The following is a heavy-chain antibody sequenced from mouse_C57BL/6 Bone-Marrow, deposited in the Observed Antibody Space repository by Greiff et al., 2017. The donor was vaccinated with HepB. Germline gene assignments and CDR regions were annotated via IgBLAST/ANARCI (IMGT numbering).Heavy chain of an antibody. V-gene: IGHV5-6*01. Sequence: EVKVVESGGDLVKPGGSLKLSCAASGFTFSSYGMSWVRQTPDKRLEWVATISSGGSYTYYPDSVKGRFTISRDNAKNTLYLQMSSLKSEDTAMYYCARQTTVVAYYAMDYWGQGTSVTVSS. CDR3: ARQTTVVAYYAMDY. CDR2: ISSGGSYT. J-gene: IGHJ4*01. CDR1: GFTFSSYG. D-gene: IGHD1-1*01.